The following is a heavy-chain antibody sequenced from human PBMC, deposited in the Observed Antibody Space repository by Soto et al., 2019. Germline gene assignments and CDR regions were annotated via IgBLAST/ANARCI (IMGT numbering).Heavy chain of an antibody. D-gene: IGHD5-18*01. J-gene: IGHJ4*02. CDR3: AKDRGYSYGGFDY. V-gene: IGHV3-23*01. CDR2: ISGSGANT. Sequence: GGSLRLSCAASGFTFSSYAMTWVRQAPGKGLEWVSSISGSGANTYNADSVKGRSTITRDNSKNTGSLQVDGLRAEDRAVYYCAKDRGYSYGGFDYWGQGALVTVSS. CDR1: GFTFSSYA.